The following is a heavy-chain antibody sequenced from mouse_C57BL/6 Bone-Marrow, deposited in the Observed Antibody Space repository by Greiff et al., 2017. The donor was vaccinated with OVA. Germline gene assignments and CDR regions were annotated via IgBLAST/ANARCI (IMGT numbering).Heavy chain of an antibody. J-gene: IGHJ1*03. D-gene: IGHD2-5*01. CDR2: LSDGGSYT. Sequence: EVHLVESGGGLVKPGGSLKLSCAASGFTFSSYAMSWVRQTPEKRLEWVATLSDGGSYTYYPDNVKGRFTISRDNAKNNLYLQMSHLKTEDTAMYYCAREEDSNYGYWYFEVWGTGTTVTVSS. CDR3: AREEDSNYGYWYFEV. CDR1: GFTFSSYA. V-gene: IGHV5-4*01.